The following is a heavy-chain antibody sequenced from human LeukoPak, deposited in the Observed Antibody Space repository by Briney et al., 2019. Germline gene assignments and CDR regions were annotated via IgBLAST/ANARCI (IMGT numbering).Heavy chain of an antibody. CDR1: GYTFSGYY. D-gene: IGHD5-18*01. CDR2: INPNSGGT. Sequence: GASVKVSCKASGYTFSGYYMHWVRQAPGQGLEWMGWINPNSGGTYYAQKFQGRVTMTRDTSISTAYMELSRLRSDDTAVYYCARVSLRDTAMETFDYWGQGTLVTVSS. V-gene: IGHV1-2*02. CDR3: ARVSLRDTAMETFDY. J-gene: IGHJ4*02.